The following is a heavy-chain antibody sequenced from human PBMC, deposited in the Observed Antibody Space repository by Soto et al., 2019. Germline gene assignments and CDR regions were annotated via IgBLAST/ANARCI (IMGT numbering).Heavy chain of an antibody. D-gene: IGHD2-15*01. CDR2: IIPIFGTA. Sequence: SVKVSCKASGGTFSSYAISWVRQAPGQGLEWMGGIIPIFGTANYAQKFQGRVTITADESTSTAYMELSSLRSEDTAVYYCARGYCSGGSCYSRLYYYGMDVWGQRTTVTVPS. CDR1: GGTFSSYA. J-gene: IGHJ6*02. CDR3: ARGYCSGGSCYSRLYYYGMDV. V-gene: IGHV1-69*13.